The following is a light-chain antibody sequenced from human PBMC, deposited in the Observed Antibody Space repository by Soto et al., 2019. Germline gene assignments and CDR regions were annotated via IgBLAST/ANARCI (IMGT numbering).Light chain of an antibody. Sequence: QSALTQPASVSGSPGQSITISCTGTSSDVGGYKYVSWYQQHPDKAPKLMLYEVSNRPSGVSNRFSGSKSGNTASLTISGLQAEDEADYYCSSYTSSSTWLFGGGTKLTVL. V-gene: IGLV2-14*01. CDR1: SSDVGGYKY. CDR3: SSYTSSSTWL. J-gene: IGLJ3*02. CDR2: EVS.